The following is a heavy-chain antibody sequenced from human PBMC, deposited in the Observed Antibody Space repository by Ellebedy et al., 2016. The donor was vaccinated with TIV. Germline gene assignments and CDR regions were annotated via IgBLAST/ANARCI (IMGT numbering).Heavy chain of an antibody. CDR3: AHIGPFSSWCFDY. V-gene: IGHV2-5*02. Sequence: SGPTLVKPTQTLTLTCTVSGFSRSTNGVGVGWIRQPPGKALEWLALLYWDDDKLYNPSLKSRLTITRDTSKNQVVLTMTNVDPVDTATYHCAHIGPFSSWCFDYWGQGSLVTVSS. CDR2: LYWDDDK. D-gene: IGHD6-13*01. CDR1: GFSRSTNGVG. J-gene: IGHJ4*02.